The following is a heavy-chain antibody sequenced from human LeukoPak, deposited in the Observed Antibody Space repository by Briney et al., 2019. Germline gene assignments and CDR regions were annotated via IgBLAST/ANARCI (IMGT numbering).Heavy chain of an antibody. CDR1: GFTFSSYE. V-gene: IGHV3-23*01. CDR2: ISGSGGST. Sequence: GGSLRLSCAASGFTFSSYEMNWVRQAPGKGLEWVSGISGSGGSTYNADSVKGRFTISRDNSKSTLYLQMDSLRAEDTAVYFCAKVGGQCTSSSCYRGPQSVWGQGTLVTVSS. D-gene: IGHD2-2*01. J-gene: IGHJ4*02. CDR3: AKVGGQCTSSSCYRGPQSV.